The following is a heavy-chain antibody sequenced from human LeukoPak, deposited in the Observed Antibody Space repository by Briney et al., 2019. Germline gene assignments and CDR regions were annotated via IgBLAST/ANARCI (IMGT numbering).Heavy chain of an antibody. V-gene: IGHV4-34*01. CDR3: ARHLGALPLRS. J-gene: IGHJ4*02. CDR2: INHSGST. Sequence: SETLSLTCAVYGGSFSGYSWTWIRQPPGKGLEWIGEINHSGSTNYNPSLKSRVTISIDTSKNQFSLRLSSVTAADTAVYYCARHLGALPLRSWGQGTLVTVSS. CDR1: GGSFSGYS. D-gene: IGHD3-16*01.